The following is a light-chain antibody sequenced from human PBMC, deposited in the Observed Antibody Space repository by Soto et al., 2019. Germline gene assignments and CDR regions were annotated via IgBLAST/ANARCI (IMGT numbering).Light chain of an antibody. CDR2: EGS. CDR3: CSYAGSSTYV. V-gene: IGLV2-23*01. Sequence: QSVLTQPASVSGSPGQSITIPCTGTSSDVGTYNLVSWYQHHPGKAPKLMIYEGSKRPSGVSNRFSGSKSGNTASLTISGLQAEDEADYYCCSYAGSSTYVFGTGTKVTVL. J-gene: IGLJ1*01. CDR1: SSDVGTYNL.